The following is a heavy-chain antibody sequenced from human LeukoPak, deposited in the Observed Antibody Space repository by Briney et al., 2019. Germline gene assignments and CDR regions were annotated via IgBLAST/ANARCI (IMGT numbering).Heavy chain of an antibody. Sequence: GGSLRLSCAASGFTFSSYSMNWVRQAPGKGLEWVSSISSSSSYIYYADSVKGRFTISRDNAKNSLYLQMNSLRAEDTAVYYCARDLLGAVNWFDPWGQGTLVTVSS. CDR3: ARDLLGAVNWFDP. CDR1: GFTFSSYS. CDR2: ISSSSSYI. J-gene: IGHJ5*02. V-gene: IGHV3-21*01. D-gene: IGHD3-16*01.